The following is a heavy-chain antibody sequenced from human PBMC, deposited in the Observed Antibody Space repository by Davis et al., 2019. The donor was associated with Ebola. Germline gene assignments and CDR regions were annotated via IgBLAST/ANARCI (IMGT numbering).Heavy chain of an antibody. CDR1: GFTFSSHW. CDR2: IKYDGGEK. V-gene: IGHV3-7*01. J-gene: IGHJ4*02. Sequence: PGGSLRLSCAASGFTFSSHWMSWVRQAPGKGLEWVANIKYDGGEKYYVDSVKGRFTISRDNAKNSLYLQMNSLRAEDTAVYHCARERCGGGSCYRIFDFWGQGTLVTVSS. CDR3: ARERCGGGSCYRIFDF. D-gene: IGHD2-15*01.